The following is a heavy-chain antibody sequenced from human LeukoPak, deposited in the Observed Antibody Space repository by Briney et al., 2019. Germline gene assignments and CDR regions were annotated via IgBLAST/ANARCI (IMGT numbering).Heavy chain of an antibody. V-gene: IGHV3-23*01. CDR2: ISGSGGST. Sequence: GGTLRLSCAASGFTFSSYGMSWVRQAPGKGLEWVSAISGSGGSTYYADSVKGRFTISRDNSKNTLYLQMNSPRAEDTAVYYCAKDRVEYYDILTGYYKSTRPLDPWGQGTLVTVSS. CDR1: GFTFSSYG. J-gene: IGHJ5*02. D-gene: IGHD3-9*01. CDR3: AKDRVEYYDILTGYYKSTRPLDP.